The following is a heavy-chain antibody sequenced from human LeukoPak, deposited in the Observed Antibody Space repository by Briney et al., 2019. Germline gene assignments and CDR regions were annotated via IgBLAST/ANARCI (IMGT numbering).Heavy chain of an antibody. V-gene: IGHV3-9*01. CDR1: GFNFNDYA. D-gene: IGHD2-2*01. J-gene: IGHJ4*02. CDR3: ARGGGPAY. CDR2: ISWNSGSI. Sequence: GGSLRLSCAASGFNFNDYAMHWVRQAPGKGLEWVSGISWNSGSIGYADSVKGRFTISRDNAKNSLYLQMNSLRAEDTAVYYCARGGGPAYWGQGTLVTVSS.